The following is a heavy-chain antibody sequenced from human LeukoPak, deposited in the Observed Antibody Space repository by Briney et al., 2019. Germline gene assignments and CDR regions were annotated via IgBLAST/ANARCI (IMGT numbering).Heavy chain of an antibody. CDR3: ARDIAVAGFDP. CDR2: MNPNSGNT. Sequence: ASVKVSCKASRYTFTSYDINWVRQATGQGLEWMGWMNPNSGNTGYAQKFQGRVTITRNTSISTAYMELSSLRSEDTAVYYCARDIAVAGFDPWGQGTLVTVSS. V-gene: IGHV1-8*01. CDR1: RYTFTSYD. J-gene: IGHJ5*02. D-gene: IGHD6-19*01.